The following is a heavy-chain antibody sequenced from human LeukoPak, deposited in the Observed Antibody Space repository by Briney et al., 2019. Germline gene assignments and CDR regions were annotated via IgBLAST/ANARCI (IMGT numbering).Heavy chain of an antibody. CDR3: AREKSRAFDI. CDR2: IIPIFGTA. CDR1: GGTFSSYA. V-gene: IGHV1-69*06. Sequence: GASVKISCKASGGTFSSYAISWVRQAPGQGLEWMGGIIPIFGTANYAQKFQGRVTITADKSTSTAYMELSSLRAEDTALYYCAREKSRAFDIWGQGTMVTVSS. J-gene: IGHJ3*02.